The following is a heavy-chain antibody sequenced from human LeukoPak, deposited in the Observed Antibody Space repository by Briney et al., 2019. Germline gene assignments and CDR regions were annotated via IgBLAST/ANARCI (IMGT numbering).Heavy chain of an antibody. J-gene: IGHJ3*01. CDR2: IYTSGST. CDR1: GGSISSGSYY. Sequence: SQTLSLTCTVSGGSISSGSYYWSWIRQPAGKGLEWIGRIYTSGSTNYNPSLKSRVTISVDTSKNQFSLTLSSITAADTAVYYCAKAPYLSSGSWGQGTMVTVSS. CDR3: AKAPYLSSGS. D-gene: IGHD3-22*01. V-gene: IGHV4-61*02.